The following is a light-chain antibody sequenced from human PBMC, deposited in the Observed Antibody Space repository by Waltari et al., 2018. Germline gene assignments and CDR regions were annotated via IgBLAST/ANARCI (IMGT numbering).Light chain of an antibody. CDR2: GAS. CDR3: QRYNSWPPL. CDR1: QSVNSN. V-gene: IGKV3-15*01. Sequence: EIVMTQSPATLSVSPGERATLSCRASQSVNSNLAWYQQKPGQAHRLLIYGASTRATGIPARFSGSGSGTEFTLTISSLQSEDFAVYYCQRYNSWPPLFGPGTKVDIK. J-gene: IGKJ3*01.